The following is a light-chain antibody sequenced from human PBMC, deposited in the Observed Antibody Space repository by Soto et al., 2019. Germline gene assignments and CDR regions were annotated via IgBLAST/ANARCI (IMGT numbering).Light chain of an antibody. Sequence: QSALTQPRSVSGSPGQSVTISCTGTSSDVGGYNYDSWYQQHPGKAPKLMIYDVSKWPSGVPDRFSGSKSGNTASLTISGLQAEDEADYYCCSYSGSYTWVFGGGTKLTVL. CDR1: SSDVGGYNY. CDR2: DVS. V-gene: IGLV2-11*01. J-gene: IGLJ3*02. CDR3: CSYSGSYTWV.